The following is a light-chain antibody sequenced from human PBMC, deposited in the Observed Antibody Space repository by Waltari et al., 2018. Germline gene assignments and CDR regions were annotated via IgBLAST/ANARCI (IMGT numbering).Light chain of an antibody. Sequence: EIVLTQSPGTLSLSPGERATLSCRASQSVSRTLAWYQQKPGQAPRLLIYDASSRATGIPDRFSGMGSGTDFSRTISRLEPEDFAVYYCQKYGTLPATFGQGTKVEIK. J-gene: IGKJ1*01. V-gene: IGKV3-20*01. CDR3: QKYGTLPAT. CDR1: QSVSRT. CDR2: DAS.